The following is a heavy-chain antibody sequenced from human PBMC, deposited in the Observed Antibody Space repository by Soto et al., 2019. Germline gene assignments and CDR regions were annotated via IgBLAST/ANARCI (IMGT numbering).Heavy chain of an antibody. CDR1: GFTFSSYG. V-gene: IGHV3-33*01. J-gene: IGHJ6*02. CDR2: IWYDGSNK. Sequence: QVQLVESGGGVVQPGRSLRLSCAASGFTFSSYGMHWVRQAPGKGLEWVAVIWYDGSNKYYADSVKGRFTISRDNSKNTLYLQMNSLRAEDTAVYYCARAGVVLVPAAKAYYYYGMDVWGQGTTVTVSS. CDR3: ARAGVVLVPAAKAYYYYGMDV. D-gene: IGHD2-2*01.